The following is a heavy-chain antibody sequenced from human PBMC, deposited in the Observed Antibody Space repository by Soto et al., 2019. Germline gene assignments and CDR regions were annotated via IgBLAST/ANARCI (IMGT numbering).Heavy chain of an antibody. V-gene: IGHV1-2*02. D-gene: IGHD2-21*01. CDR1: GYTFTGYY. J-gene: IGHJ6*02. Sequence: ASVKVSCKASGYTFTGYYVHWVREAPGQGLEWMGWINPETGGTSYAQKFQGRVTLSRDTSINTAYLELSSLRFDDTAVYFCARERFQVISDGMDVWGQGTTVTVSS. CDR3: ARERFQVISDGMDV. CDR2: INPETGGT.